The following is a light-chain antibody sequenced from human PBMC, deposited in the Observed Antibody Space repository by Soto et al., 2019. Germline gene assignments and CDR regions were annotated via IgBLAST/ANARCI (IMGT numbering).Light chain of an antibody. CDR1: SSDVGSSNL. CDR3: CSFARSTTFYV. J-gene: IGLJ1*01. V-gene: IGLV2-23*01. Sequence: QSALTQPASVSGSPGQSITISCSGTSSDVGSSNLVSWYQQHPGKAPKLIIFEGDRRPSGVSGRFSGSKSGNTASLTISELQAEDEADYYCCSFARSTTFYVFGTGTKLTVL. CDR2: EGD.